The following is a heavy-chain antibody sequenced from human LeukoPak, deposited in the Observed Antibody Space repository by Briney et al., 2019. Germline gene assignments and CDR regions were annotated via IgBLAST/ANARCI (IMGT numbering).Heavy chain of an antibody. CDR3: ATDGYCSSTSCYTG. V-gene: IGHV1-24*01. D-gene: IGHD2-2*02. J-gene: IGHJ4*02. CDR2: FDPEDCET. Sequence: MTWVRQAPGKGLEWMGGFDPEDCETIYAQKFQGRVPMTEDPSTDTAYMELSSLRSEDTAVYYCATDGYCSSTSCYTGWGQGTLVTVSS.